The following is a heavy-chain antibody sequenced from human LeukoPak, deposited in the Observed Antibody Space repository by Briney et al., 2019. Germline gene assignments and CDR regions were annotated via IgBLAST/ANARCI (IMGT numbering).Heavy chain of an antibody. CDR2: ISVYNGQT. D-gene: IGHD1-26*01. Sequence: GASVKASCKASGYTFNSYGINWVRQAPGQGPEWMGWISVYNGQTNYAHKFQGRVTMTTDTSTRTVYMELRSLRSDDTAVYYCARDSGWELQHFYFDHWGQGTLVTVSA. V-gene: IGHV1-18*01. J-gene: IGHJ4*02. CDR1: GYTFNSYG. CDR3: ARDSGWELQHFYFDH.